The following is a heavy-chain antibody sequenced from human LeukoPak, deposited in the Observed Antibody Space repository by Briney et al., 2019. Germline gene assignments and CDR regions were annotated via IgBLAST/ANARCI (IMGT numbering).Heavy chain of an antibody. J-gene: IGHJ4*02. V-gene: IGHV1-18*01. Sequence: ASVKVSCKASGYTFTSYGISWVRQAPGQGLEWMGWISAYNGNTNYAQKLQGRVTMTTDTSTSTAYMELRSLRSDDTAVYYCARPPGGWYNPYYFDYWGQGTLVTVSS. CDR2: ISAYNGNT. D-gene: IGHD6-19*01. CDR1: GYTFTSYG. CDR3: ARPPGGWYNPYYFDY.